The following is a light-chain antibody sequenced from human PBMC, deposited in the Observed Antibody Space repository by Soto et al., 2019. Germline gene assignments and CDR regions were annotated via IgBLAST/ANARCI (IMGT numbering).Light chain of an antibody. Sequence: DIVLTQSPGTLSLSLGERATLSCRASQSVSNSYLAWYQQKPGQAPRLLIYGAASRATGIPDRFSGRGSGTDFTLTSSRLEPEDFAVYFCQQYGTSPQTFGQGTKVEL. J-gene: IGKJ1*01. CDR3: QQYGTSPQT. CDR1: QSVSNSY. CDR2: GAA. V-gene: IGKV3-20*01.